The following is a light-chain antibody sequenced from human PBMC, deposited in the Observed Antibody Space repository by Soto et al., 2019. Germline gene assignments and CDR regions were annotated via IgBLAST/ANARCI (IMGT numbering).Light chain of an antibody. CDR2: EGT. CDR1: SGDVGTYNL. V-gene: IGLV2-23*01. J-gene: IGLJ1*01. CDR3: CSYAGSSTYV. Sequence: ALTQPASVSGSPGQSITISCTGTSGDVGTYNLVSWYQQLPGKAPKLMLYEGTKRPSGVSIRFSGSKSGNTASLTISGLLAEDEADYYCCSYAGSSTYVFGTGTKLTVL.